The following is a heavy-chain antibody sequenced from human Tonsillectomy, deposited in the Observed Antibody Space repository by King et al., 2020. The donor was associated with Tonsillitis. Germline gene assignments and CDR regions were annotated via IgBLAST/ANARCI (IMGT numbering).Heavy chain of an antibody. J-gene: IGHJ6*02. Sequence: VQLVESGGGVVQPGRSLKLSCAASGFTFRSFGIHWVRQAPGKGLEWVAAISYDGSNKYHGDSVKGRFTISRDNTKNTLYLQMNSLRAGDTAVYYCAKDSRSNGMDVWGQGTTVTVSS. CDR2: ISYDGSNK. D-gene: IGHD2-2*01. CDR1: GFTFRSFG. CDR3: AKDSRSNGMDV. V-gene: IGHV3-30*18.